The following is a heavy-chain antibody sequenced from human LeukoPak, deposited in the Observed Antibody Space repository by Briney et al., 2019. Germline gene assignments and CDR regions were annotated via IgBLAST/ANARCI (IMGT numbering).Heavy chain of an antibody. CDR1: GGSISSGGYY. J-gene: IGHJ4*02. V-gene: IGHV4-31*03. D-gene: IGHD3-10*01. CDR3: ARSPTMVRGVIIYDHYFDY. CDR2: IYYSGST. Sequence: SETLSLTCTVSGGSISSGGYYWSWIRQHPGKGLEWIGYIYYSGSTYYNPSLKSRVTISVDTSKNQFSLKLSSVTAADTAVYYCARSPTMVRGVIIYDHYFDYWGQGTLVTVSS.